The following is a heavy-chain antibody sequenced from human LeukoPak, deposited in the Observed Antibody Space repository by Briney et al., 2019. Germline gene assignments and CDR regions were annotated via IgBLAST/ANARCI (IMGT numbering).Heavy chain of an antibody. D-gene: IGHD3-22*01. CDR3: TTDAYRDSTGSYWYLHH. V-gene: IGHV3-15*01. CDR2: IKSKTDGGTT. Sequence: GGSLRLSCAASGFTFSNAWMSWVRQAPGKGLEWVGRIKSKTDGGTTDDAAPLKGRFTISRDDSKNTLYLQMNSLKTEDTAVYYCTTDAYRDSTGSYWYLHHWGQGTLVTVSS. CDR1: GFTFSNAW. J-gene: IGHJ1*01.